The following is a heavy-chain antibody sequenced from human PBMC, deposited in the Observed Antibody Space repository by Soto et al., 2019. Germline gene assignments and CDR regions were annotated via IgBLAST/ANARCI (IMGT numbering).Heavy chain of an antibody. J-gene: IGHJ3*02. Sequence: SETLSLTCTVSGGSICSYYWSWIRQPPGKGLEWIGYIYYSGSTNYNPSLKSRVTISVDTSKNQFSLKLSSVTAADTAVYYCARVPWPVVAATVRGAFDIWGQGTMVTVSS. CDR3: ARVPWPVVAATVRGAFDI. D-gene: IGHD2-15*01. CDR1: GGSICSYY. CDR2: IYYSGST. V-gene: IGHV4-59*01.